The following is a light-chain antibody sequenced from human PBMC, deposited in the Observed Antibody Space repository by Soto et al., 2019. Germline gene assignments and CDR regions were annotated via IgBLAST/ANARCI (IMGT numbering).Light chain of an antibody. CDR1: QSISSW. V-gene: IGKV1-5*03. CDR2: RVF. CDR3: KQYKSYFIP. Sequence: DIQMTQSPSTLSASVGDRVTITYRDRQSISSWLAWYQQKRGNALKFLIYRVFILEGGVPSWFRGCGLGTEFFFTFSTLKPDDFATFYCKQYKSYFIPFGGGTKVNIK. J-gene: IGKJ4*01.